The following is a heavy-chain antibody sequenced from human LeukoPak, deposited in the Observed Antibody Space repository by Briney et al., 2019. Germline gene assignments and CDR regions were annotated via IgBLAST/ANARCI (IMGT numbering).Heavy chain of an antibody. J-gene: IGHJ4*02. D-gene: IGHD6-13*01. CDR2: IISSSSTV. CDR3: AREMNGYTSSAIDY. CDR1: GFTFSSYS. V-gene: IGHV3-48*01. Sequence: PGGSLRLSCAASGFTFSSYSMNWVRQAPGEGLEWVSYIISSSSTVYYADSVRGRFTISRDNAKNSLFLQMNSLRAEDTAVYYCAREMNGYTSSAIDYWGQGTLVTVSS.